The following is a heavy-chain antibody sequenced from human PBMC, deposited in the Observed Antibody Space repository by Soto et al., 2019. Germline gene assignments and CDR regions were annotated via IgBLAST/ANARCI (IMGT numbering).Heavy chain of an antibody. V-gene: IGHV3-23*01. CDR1: GFTLSTFA. D-gene: IGHD6-6*01. Sequence: PGGSLRLSCAASGFTLSTFAMSWVRQAPGKGLEWVSTISGGGDGTYYADSVKGRFTISRDNSKNTMYLQMDSLRAEDTAVYYCAKDRPTTSSSKMDVWGKGTTVTVSS. J-gene: IGHJ6*04. CDR3: AKDRPTTSSSKMDV. CDR2: ISGGGDGT.